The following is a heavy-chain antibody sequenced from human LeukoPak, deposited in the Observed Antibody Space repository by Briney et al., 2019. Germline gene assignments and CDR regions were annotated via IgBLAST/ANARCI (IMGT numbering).Heavy chain of an antibody. D-gene: IGHD5-18*01. CDR2: FHPEDGET. CDR1: GYTLTELS. V-gene: IGHV1-24*01. Sequence: ASVKVSCKVSGYTLTELSMHWVRQAPGKGLEWMGGFHPEDGETIYAQKFQGRVTMTEDTSTDTAYMELSSLRSEDTAVYYCATSAGRGYSYGSAPYFDYWGQGTLVTVSS. CDR3: ATSAGRGYSYGSAPYFDY. J-gene: IGHJ4*02.